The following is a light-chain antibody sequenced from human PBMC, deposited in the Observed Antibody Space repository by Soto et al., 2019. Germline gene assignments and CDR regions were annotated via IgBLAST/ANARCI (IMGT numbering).Light chain of an antibody. V-gene: IGLV1-40*01. CDR1: SSNIGADYD. CDR3: ISYTGSSTSYV. Sequence: QSVLTQPPSVSGAPGQRVTISCTGSSSNIGADYDVHWYQQLPGKAPKLMIYEVTNRPSGVSSRFSGSKSGNTASLTISGLQAEDEADYYCISYTGSSTSYVFGSGTKVTVL. J-gene: IGLJ1*01. CDR2: EVT.